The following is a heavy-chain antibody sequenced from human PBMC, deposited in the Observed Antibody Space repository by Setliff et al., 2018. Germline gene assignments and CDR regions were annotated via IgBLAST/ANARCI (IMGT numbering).Heavy chain of an antibody. Sequence: PGGSLRLSCAASGFTFSSYEMNWVRQAPGKGLEWVSYISSSGSTIYYADSVKGRFTISRDNDKNSLYLQMNSLRAEDTAVYYCACPDILTGLFDYWGQGTLVTVSS. V-gene: IGHV3-48*03. J-gene: IGHJ4*02. CDR2: ISSSGSTI. D-gene: IGHD3-9*01. CDR3: ACPDILTGLFDY. CDR1: GFTFSSYE.